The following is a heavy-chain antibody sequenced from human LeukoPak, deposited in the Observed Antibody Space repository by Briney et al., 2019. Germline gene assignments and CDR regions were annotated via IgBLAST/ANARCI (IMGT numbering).Heavy chain of an antibody. CDR2: IYYSGST. Sequence: SETLSLTCTVSGGSISSGGYYWSWIRQHPGKGLEWIGYIYYSGSTYYNPSLKSRVTLSVDTSKNQFSLKLSSVTAADTAVYYCARGYTSGRNFDYWGQGTLVTVSS. CDR1: GGSISSGGYY. CDR3: ARGYTSGRNFDY. J-gene: IGHJ4*02. D-gene: IGHD5-24*01. V-gene: IGHV4-31*03.